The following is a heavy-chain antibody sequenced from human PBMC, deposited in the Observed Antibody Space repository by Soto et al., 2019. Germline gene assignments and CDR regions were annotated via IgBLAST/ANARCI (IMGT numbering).Heavy chain of an antibody. V-gene: IGHV3-33*01. CDR3: ARDRRTAIIVGRAASPFEY. J-gene: IGHJ4*02. D-gene: IGHD3-22*01. CDR2: IWYDGSNK. CDR1: GFTFSSYG. Sequence: GGSLRLSCAASGFTFSSYGMHWVRQAPGKGLEWVAVIWYDGSNKYYADSVKGRFTISRDNSKNTLYLQMNSLRAEDTAVYYCARDRRTAIIVGRAASPFEYWGQGTLLTASS.